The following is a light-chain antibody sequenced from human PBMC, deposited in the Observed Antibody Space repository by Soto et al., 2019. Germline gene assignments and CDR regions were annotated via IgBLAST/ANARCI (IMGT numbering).Light chain of an antibody. J-gene: IGKJ1*01. Sequence: DILMTQSPPSLSGFVGDRVSITCQSSQDISSNLNWYQQKAGEAPRLLISDVSTLETGVPSRFSGSGSGTDYTLTIASLQPEDTATYYCQHYDTGPTWTFGQGTKVQI. CDR2: DVS. V-gene: IGKV1-33*01. CDR1: QDISSN. CDR3: QHYDTGPTWT.